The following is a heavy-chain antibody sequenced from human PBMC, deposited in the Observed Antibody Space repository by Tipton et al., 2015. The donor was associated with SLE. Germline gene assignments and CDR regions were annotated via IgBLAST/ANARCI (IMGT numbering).Heavy chain of an antibody. CDR3: ANLERYSGYDWHFDY. CDR2: TYYMSKWYN. V-gene: IGHV6-1*01. Sequence: GLVKPSQTLSLTCAISGDSVSSNSAAWNWIRQSPSRGLEWLGRTYYMSKWYNDYAVSVKSRIIINPDTSKNQFSLQLTSVTPEDTAVYYCANLERYSGYDWHFDYWGQGTLVTVSS. J-gene: IGHJ4*02. D-gene: IGHD5-12*01. CDR1: GDSVSSNSAA.